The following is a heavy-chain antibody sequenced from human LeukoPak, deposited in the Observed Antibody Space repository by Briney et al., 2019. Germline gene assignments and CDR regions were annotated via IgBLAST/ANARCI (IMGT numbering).Heavy chain of an antibody. CDR1: GFTFSGYY. V-gene: IGHV3-11*04. J-gene: IGHJ4*02. CDR3: ARDQQQLVSGIDY. CDR2: ISSSGSTI. Sequence: GGSLRLSCAASGFTFSGYYMSWIRQAPGKGLEWVSYISSSGSTIYYADSVKGRFTISRDNAKNSLYLQMNSLRAEDTAVYYCARDQQQLVSGIDYWGQGTLVTVSS. D-gene: IGHD6-13*01.